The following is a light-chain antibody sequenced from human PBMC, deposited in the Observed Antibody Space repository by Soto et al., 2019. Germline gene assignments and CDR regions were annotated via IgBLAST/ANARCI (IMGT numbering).Light chain of an antibody. J-gene: IGLJ1*01. CDR2: DNN. CDR3: GTWDSSLSAGVV. Sequence: QSVLTQPPSVSAAPGQKVTISCSGSSSNIGNNYVSWYQQLPGTAPQLLIYDNNKRPSGSPDRFSGSKSGTSATLGITGLQTGDEADDYCGTWDSSLSAGVVFGTGTKLTVL. V-gene: IGLV1-51*01. CDR1: SSNIGNNY.